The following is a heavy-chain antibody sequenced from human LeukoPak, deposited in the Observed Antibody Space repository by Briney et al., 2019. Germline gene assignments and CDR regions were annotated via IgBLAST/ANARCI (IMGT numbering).Heavy chain of an antibody. V-gene: IGHV5-10-1*01. CDR3: ATSVFGSSYSFDY. J-gene: IGHJ4*02. CDR1: GYSFTSYW. D-gene: IGHD6-13*01. CDR2: IDPSDSYT. Sequence: GESLKISCKGSGYSFTSYWISWVRQMPGKGLEWMGSIDPSDSYTNYSPSLQGHVTISADKSISTAYLQWSSLKASDTAMYYCATSVFGSSYSFDYWGQGTLVTVSS.